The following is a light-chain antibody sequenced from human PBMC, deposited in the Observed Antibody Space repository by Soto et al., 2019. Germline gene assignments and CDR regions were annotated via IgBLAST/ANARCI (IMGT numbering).Light chain of an antibody. CDR1: SGDIGTYNY. CDR2: DVS. Sequence: QSALTQPRSVSGSPGQSVTISCTGTSGDIGTYNYVSWYQQYPGKAPKLIIYDVSKRPSGVPDRFSGSKSGNTASLTISGLQAEDEADYYCCSFPSLFGGGTQLTVL. J-gene: IGLJ2*01. CDR3: CSFPSL. V-gene: IGLV2-11*01.